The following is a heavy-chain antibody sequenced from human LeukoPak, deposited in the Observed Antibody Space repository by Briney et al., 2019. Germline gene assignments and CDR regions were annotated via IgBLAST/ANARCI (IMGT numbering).Heavy chain of an antibody. CDR1: GYTFTGYY. Sequence: ASVKVSCKASGYTFTGYYIHWVRQAPGQGLEWMGWINPDSGGTNYAQKFQGRVTMTRDTSISTAYMELSSLRSDDTAVYYCARGGWGRFLEPYYFDYWGQGTLVTVSS. V-gene: IGHV1-2*02. CDR3: ARGGWGRFLEPYYFDY. J-gene: IGHJ4*02. CDR2: INPDSGGT. D-gene: IGHD3-3*01.